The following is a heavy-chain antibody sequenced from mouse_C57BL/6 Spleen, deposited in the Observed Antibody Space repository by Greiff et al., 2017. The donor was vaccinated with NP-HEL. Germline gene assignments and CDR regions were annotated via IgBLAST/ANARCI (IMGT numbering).Heavy chain of an antibody. CDR3: AREYYGSSYGWYFDV. CDR2: INYDGSST. CDR1: GFTFSDYY. V-gene: IGHV5-16*01. Sequence: EVKLVESEGGLVQPGSSMKLSCTASGFTFSDYYMAWVRQVPEKGLEWVANINYDGSSTYYLDSLKSRFIISRDNAKNILYLQMSSLKSEDTATYYCAREYYGSSYGWYFDVWGTGTTVTVSS. D-gene: IGHD1-1*01. J-gene: IGHJ1*03.